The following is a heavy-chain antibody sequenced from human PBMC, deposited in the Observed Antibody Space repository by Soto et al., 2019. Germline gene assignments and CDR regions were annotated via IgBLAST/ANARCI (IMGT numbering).Heavy chain of an antibody. V-gene: IGHV1-2*04. J-gene: IGHJ6*02. D-gene: IGHD1-7*01. Sequence: ASVKVSCKASGYTFTGYYMHWVRQAPGQGLEWMGWINPNSGGINYAQKFQGWVTMTRDTSISTAYMELSRLRSDDTAVYYCARDLLEHNWNSDHGSGMDVWGQGTTVTVSS. CDR1: GYTFTGYY. CDR3: ARDLLEHNWNSDHGSGMDV. CDR2: INPNSGGI.